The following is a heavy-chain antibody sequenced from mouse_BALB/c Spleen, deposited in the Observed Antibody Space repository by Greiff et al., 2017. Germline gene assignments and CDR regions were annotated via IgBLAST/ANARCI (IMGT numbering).Heavy chain of an antibody. CDR2: INPGSGGT. V-gene: IGHV1-54*01. D-gene: IGHD3-1*01. J-gene: IGHJ3*01. CDR1: GYAFTNYL. CDR3: ASTARAVPFAY. Sequence: VQLQQSGAELVRPGTSVKVSCKASGYAFTNYLIEWVKQRPGQGLEWIGVINPGSGGTNYNEKFKGKATLTADKSSSTAYMQLSSLTSDDSAVYFCASTARAVPFAYWGQGTLVTVSA.